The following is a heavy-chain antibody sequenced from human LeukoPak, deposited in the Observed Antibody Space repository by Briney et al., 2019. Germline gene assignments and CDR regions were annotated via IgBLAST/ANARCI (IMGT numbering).Heavy chain of an antibody. V-gene: IGHV3-30*03. CDR1: GFTFSSYG. D-gene: IGHD6-13*01. Sequence: GGSLRLSCAASGFTFSSYGMHWVRQAPGKGLEWVAVISYDGSNKYYADSVKGRFTISRDNSKNTLYLQMNSLRAEDTAVYYCARGGIAAAGHRYLDYWGQGTLVTVSS. J-gene: IGHJ4*02. CDR2: ISYDGSNK. CDR3: ARGGIAAAGHRYLDY.